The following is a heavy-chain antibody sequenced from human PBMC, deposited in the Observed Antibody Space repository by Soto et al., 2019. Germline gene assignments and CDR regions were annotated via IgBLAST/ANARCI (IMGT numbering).Heavy chain of an antibody. CDR3: ARDLGGCSGGSCRYNWFDP. V-gene: IGHV1-69*06. Sequence: QVQLVQSGAEVKKPGSSVKVSCKASGGTFSSYATSWVRQAPGQGLEWMGGIIPMYGTVNYAKKFQGRVTITADTSTSTAYMELSSLRSEDTDVYYCARDLGGCSGGSCRYNWFDPWGQGTLVTVSS. J-gene: IGHJ5*02. CDR2: IIPMYGTV. CDR1: GGTFSSYA. D-gene: IGHD2-15*01.